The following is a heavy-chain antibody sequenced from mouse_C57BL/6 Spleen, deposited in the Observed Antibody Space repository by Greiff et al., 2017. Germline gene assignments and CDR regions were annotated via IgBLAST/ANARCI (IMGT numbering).Heavy chain of an antibody. Sequence: EVHLVESGGGLVQPGGSLSLSCAASGFTFTDYYMSWVRQPPGKALEWLGFIRNKANGYTTEYSASVKGRFTISRDNSQSILYLQMNARRAEDSATYYWARYRGDEGFAYWGQGTLVTVSA. CDR1: GFTFTDYY. V-gene: IGHV7-3*01. J-gene: IGHJ3*01. CDR2: IRNKANGYTT. CDR3: ARYRGDEGFAY.